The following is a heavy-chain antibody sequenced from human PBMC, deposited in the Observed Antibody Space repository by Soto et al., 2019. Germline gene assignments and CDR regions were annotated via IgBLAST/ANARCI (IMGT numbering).Heavy chain of an antibody. CDR2: ISHVGNS. J-gene: IGHJ6*02. D-gene: IGHD2-15*01. V-gene: IGHV4-4*02. CDR1: GDYISSRNW. Sequence: QVQLQESGTGLVKPSGTLSLTCAVSGDYISSRNWWNWVRQPPGKGLEWIGQISHVGNSNYNPSLQSRLTMSVDKSKNQFSLELSSATDEDTAVYYGARAGRGNCSGFTCDSGLYGMDVWGHGNNVAVSS. CDR3: ARAGRGNCSGFTCDSGLYGMDV.